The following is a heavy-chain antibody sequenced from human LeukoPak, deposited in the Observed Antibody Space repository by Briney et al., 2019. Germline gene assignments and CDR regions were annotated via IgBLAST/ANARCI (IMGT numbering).Heavy chain of an antibody. D-gene: IGHD2-2*01. V-gene: IGHV3-64*01. CDR2: ISSNGGST. Sequence: GGSLRLSCAASGFTFSSYAMHWVRQAPGKGLEYVSAISSNGGSTYYANSVKGRFTISRDNSKNTLYLQMGSLRAEDMAVYYCARGVVVPAAKFPLGYYYVDVWGKGTTVTVSS. J-gene: IGHJ6*03. CDR1: GFTFSSYA. CDR3: ARGVVVPAAKFPLGYYYVDV.